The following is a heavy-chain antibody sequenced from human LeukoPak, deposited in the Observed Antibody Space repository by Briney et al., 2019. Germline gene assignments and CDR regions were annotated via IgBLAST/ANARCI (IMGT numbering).Heavy chain of an antibody. CDR2: IYYSGST. V-gene: IGHV4-39*07. CDR3: ARERDSATYYYDSSGYDPYFDY. J-gene: IGHJ4*02. CDR1: GGSISSSSYY. Sequence: SETLSLTCTVSGGSISSSSYYWGWIRQPPGKGLEWIGSIYYSGSTYYNPSLKSRVTISVDTSKNQFSLKLSSVTAADTAVYYCARERDSATYYYDSSGYDPYFDYWGQGTLVTVSS. D-gene: IGHD3-22*01.